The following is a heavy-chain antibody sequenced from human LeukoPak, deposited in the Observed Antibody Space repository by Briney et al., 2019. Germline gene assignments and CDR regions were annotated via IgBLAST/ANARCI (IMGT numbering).Heavy chain of an antibody. CDR3: ARPITTVEEYFQH. J-gene: IGHJ1*01. Sequence: PGGSLRLSCAASGFTFSTYAMHWVRQAPGKGLEWVAVISYDGSNKYYSDSVKGRLTISRDNSKNTVYLQMNILRPEDTAVYFCARPITTVEEYFQHWGQGTLVTVSS. CDR2: ISYDGSNK. D-gene: IGHD4-17*01. CDR1: GFTFSTYA. V-gene: IGHV3-30*04.